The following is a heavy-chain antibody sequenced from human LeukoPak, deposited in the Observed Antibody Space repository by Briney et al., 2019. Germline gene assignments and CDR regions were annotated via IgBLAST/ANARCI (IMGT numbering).Heavy chain of an antibody. CDR1: GFTFSSYS. CDR2: ISGSGGST. J-gene: IGHJ4*02. V-gene: IGHV3-23*01. D-gene: IGHD3-10*01. CDR3: AKAFYGSVSYYKLDYFDY. Sequence: GGSLRLSCAASGFTFSSYSMNWVRQAPGKGLEWVSAISGSGGSTYYADSVKGRFTISRDNSKNTLYLQMNSLRAEDTAVYYCAKAFYGSVSYYKLDYFDYWGQGTLVTVSS.